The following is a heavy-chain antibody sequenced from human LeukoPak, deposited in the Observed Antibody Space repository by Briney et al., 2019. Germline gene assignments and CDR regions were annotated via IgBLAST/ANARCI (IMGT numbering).Heavy chain of an antibody. Sequence: SETLSPTCTVSGGFISSYYWSWIRQPPGKGLEWIGYIYYSGSTNYNPSLKSRVTISVDTSKNQFSLKLSSVTAADTAVYYCARVRGSGSYYNPLKYNWFDPWGQGTLVTVSS. J-gene: IGHJ5*02. V-gene: IGHV4-59*01. CDR2: IYYSGST. CDR3: ARVRGSGSYYNPLKYNWFDP. CDR1: GGFISSYY. D-gene: IGHD3-10*01.